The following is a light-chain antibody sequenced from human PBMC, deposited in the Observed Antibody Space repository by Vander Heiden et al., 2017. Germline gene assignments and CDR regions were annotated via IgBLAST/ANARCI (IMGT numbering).Light chain of an antibody. Sequence: ELVLTQSPAPLSLSPGERVTLSCRASQSVSSYLAWYQQKPGKAPRLLIYDASNWASGIPSRFSGSGSGTDFTLTISSLEPEDFAVYYCQQRSNRPLTFGQGTKVEIK. CDR2: DAS. CDR1: QSVSSY. J-gene: IGKJ1*01. V-gene: IGKV3-11*01. CDR3: QQRSNRPLT.